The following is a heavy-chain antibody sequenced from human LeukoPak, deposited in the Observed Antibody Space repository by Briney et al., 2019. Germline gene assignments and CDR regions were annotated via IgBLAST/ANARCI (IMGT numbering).Heavy chain of an antibody. CDR3: AREGVLVNAFDI. Sequence: ASVKVSCKASGGTFSSYAISWVRQAPGQGLEWMGRIIPILGIANYAQKFQGRVTITADESTSTAYMELSSLRSEDTAVYYCAREGVLVNAFDIWGQGTMVTVSS. J-gene: IGHJ3*02. D-gene: IGHD3-9*01. CDR2: IIPILGIA. CDR1: GGTFSSYA. V-gene: IGHV1-69*04.